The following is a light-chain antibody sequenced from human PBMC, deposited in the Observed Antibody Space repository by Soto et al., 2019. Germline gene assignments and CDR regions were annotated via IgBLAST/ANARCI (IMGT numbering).Light chain of an antibody. CDR1: QSISTY. CDR2: AAY. CDR3: QQSYDMPWT. V-gene: IGKV1-39*01. Sequence: DIQMTQSPSSLSASVGDTVTITCRASQSISTYLTWYQQKPGKAPKLLIYAAYNLQSGVPSRFSGSGSGTDFTLNISSLQPEDFEAYYCQQSYDMPWTFGQGTKVDIK. J-gene: IGKJ1*01.